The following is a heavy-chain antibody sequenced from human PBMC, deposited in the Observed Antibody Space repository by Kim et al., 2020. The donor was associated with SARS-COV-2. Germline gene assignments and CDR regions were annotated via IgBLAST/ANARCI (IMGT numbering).Heavy chain of an antibody. Sequence: SETLSLTCTVSGGSISSYYWSWIRQPPGKGLEWIGYIYYSGSTNYNPSLKSRVTISVDTSKNQFSLKLSSVTAADTAVYYCARGSMVRGVYWFDPWGQGTLVTVSS. J-gene: IGHJ5*02. CDR1: GGSISSYY. V-gene: IGHV4-59*01. CDR3: ARGSMVRGVYWFDP. D-gene: IGHD3-10*01. CDR2: IYYSGST.